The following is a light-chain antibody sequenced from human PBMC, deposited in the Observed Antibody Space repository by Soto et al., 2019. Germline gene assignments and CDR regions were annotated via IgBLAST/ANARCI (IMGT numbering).Light chain of an antibody. Sequence: DIVLTQSPGTLSLSPGERATLSCRASQSVSSNYLAWFQQKPGQAPRLLIYVASSRPTGIPDRFSGSGSGTDFTLTISRLEPEDFAVYYCQQYGSSPWTFGQGTKVEIK. J-gene: IGKJ1*01. CDR2: VAS. CDR3: QQYGSSPWT. CDR1: QSVSSNY. V-gene: IGKV3-20*01.